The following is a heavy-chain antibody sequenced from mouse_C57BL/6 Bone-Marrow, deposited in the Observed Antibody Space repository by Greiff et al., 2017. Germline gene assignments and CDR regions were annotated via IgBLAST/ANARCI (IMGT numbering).Heavy chain of an antibody. CDR2: IDPSDSYT. CDR1: GYTFTSYW. J-gene: IGHJ4*01. D-gene: IGHD1-1*02. V-gene: IGHV1-59*01. Sequence: VQLQQPGAELVRPGTSVKLSCKASGYTFTSYWMHWVKQRPGQGLEWIGVIDPSDSYTNYNQKFKGKATLTVDTTSSTAYLQLSSLTSDDSAVYYCARIWYYAMDYWGQGTSVTGSS. CDR3: ARIWYYAMDY.